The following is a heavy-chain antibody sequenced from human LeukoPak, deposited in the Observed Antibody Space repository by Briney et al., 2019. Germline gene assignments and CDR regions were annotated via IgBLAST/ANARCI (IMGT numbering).Heavy chain of an antibody. CDR3: ARRTSIAVASTPAFDI. CDR2: ISGSRNYI. Sequence: WGSLRLSCAASGFTFSSYSMNWVRQAPGKGLEWVSSISGSRNYIYYADSVKGRFTISRDNAKNSLYLQMNSLRAEDTAVYYCARRTSIAVASTPAFDIWGQGTMVTVSS. D-gene: IGHD6-19*01. J-gene: IGHJ3*02. CDR1: GFTFSSYS. V-gene: IGHV3-21*01.